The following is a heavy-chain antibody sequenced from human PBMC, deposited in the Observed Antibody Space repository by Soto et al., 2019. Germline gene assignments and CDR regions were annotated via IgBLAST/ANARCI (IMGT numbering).Heavy chain of an antibody. CDR2: IYPDDSDT. CDR1: GYSFSNFW. D-gene: IGHD4-17*01. Sequence: GESLKISCQASGYSFSNFWIAWVRQMPGEGLEWLGIIYPDDSDTRYSPSFLGQVTISADKSIKTTYLQWSSLKASDTAMYYCARLDYGDVHGMDVWGQGTTVTVSS. J-gene: IGHJ6*02. V-gene: IGHV5-51*01. CDR3: ARLDYGDVHGMDV.